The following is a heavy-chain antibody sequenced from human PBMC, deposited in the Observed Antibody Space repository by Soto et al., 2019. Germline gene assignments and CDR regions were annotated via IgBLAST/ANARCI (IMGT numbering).Heavy chain of an antibody. CDR1: GGTFSSYT. D-gene: IGHD6-19*01. V-gene: IGHV1-69*02. CDR3: ARVRAVAGVDAFDI. Sequence: QVQLVQSGAEVKKPGSSVKVSCKASGGTFSSYTISWVRQAPGQGLEWMGRIIPILGIAYYAQKFQGRVTITADKSTSTAYMELSSLRSEDTAVYYCARVRAVAGVDAFDIWGQGTMVTVSS. J-gene: IGHJ3*02. CDR2: IIPILGIA.